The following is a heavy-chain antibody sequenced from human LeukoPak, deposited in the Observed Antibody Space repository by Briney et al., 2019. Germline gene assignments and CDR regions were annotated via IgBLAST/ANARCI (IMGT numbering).Heavy chain of an antibody. CDR3: ARASPHYYDSSGFDI. V-gene: IGHV3-74*01. CDR2: INSDGSST. Sequence: GGSLRLSCAASGFTFSSYWMHWVRQAPGKGLVWVSRINSDGSSTSYADSVKGRFNISRDNAKNTLYLQMNSLRAEDTAVYYCARASPHYYDSSGFDIWGQGTMVTVSS. D-gene: IGHD3-22*01. CDR1: GFTFSSYW. J-gene: IGHJ3*02.